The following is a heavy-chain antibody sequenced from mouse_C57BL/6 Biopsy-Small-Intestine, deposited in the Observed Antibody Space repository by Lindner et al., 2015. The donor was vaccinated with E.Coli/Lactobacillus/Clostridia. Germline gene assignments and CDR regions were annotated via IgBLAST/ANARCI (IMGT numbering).Heavy chain of an antibody. D-gene: IGHD2-4*01. J-gene: IGHJ3*01. CDR2: ILPGSGST. V-gene: IGHV1-9*01. Sequence: VQLQESGAELMKPGASVKLSCKATGYTFTGYWIEWIKQRPGHGLEWIGEILPGSGSTNYNEKFKGKATFTADTSSNTAYMQLSSLTTDDSAIYYCARSLYYDYAWFAYWGQGDSGHCLC. CDR3: ARSLYYDYAWFAY. CDR1: GYTFTGYW.